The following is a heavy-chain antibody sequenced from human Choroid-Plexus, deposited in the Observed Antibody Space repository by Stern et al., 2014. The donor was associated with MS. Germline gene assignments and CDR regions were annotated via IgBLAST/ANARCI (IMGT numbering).Heavy chain of an antibody. J-gene: IGHJ5*02. CDR3: AKDRQYLTYFFDH. Sequence: VQLVESGGGVVQPGRPLRLSCVASGFTFGSCAMHWVRQAPGKGLEWVAGVTYDGSNKYYADSVKGRFTISRANSQNTLYMQMSSLGPEDTAVYYCAKDRQYLTYFFDHWGQGSLVTVSS. CDR2: VTYDGSNK. CDR1: GFTFGSCA. V-gene: IGHV3-30*18. D-gene: IGHD2/OR15-2a*01.